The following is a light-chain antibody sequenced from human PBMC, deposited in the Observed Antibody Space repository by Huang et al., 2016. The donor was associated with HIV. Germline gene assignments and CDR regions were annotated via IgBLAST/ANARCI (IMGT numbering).Light chain of an antibody. J-gene: IGKJ1*01. Sequence: EIVMTQSPATLSVSPGERATLSCRASQSVSSNLAWYQQKPGQAPRLLIYGASTRATCIPARFSGSGSGTEFTLTISSPQSEDFAVYYCQQYNNWPPWTFGQGTKVEIK. CDR3: QQYNNWPPWT. CDR2: GAS. CDR1: QSVSSN. V-gene: IGKV3-15*01.